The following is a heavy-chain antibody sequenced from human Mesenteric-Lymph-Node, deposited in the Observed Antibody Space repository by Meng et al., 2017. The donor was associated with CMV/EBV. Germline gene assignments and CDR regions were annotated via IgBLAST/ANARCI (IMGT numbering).Heavy chain of an antibody. CDR3: ARQEYSTGWGQSLPFDF. CDR2: LLYSGVN. CDR1: SFRTNTYC. D-gene: IGHD6-19*01. Sequence: SFRTNTYCLGWFRQSPGGRLDWFASLLYSGVNFYNPSLKRRVSISVDTSKNQFSLRLNSVTAADTAVYYCARQEYSTGWGQSLPFDFWGQGTLVTVSS. V-gene: IGHV4-39*01. J-gene: IGHJ4*02.